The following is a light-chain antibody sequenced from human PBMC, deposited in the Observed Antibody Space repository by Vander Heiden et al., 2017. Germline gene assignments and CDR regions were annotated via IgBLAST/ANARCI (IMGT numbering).Light chain of an antibody. CDR2: GAS. CDR3: QQHNIWPPWT. Sequence: EIVMTQSPATLSVSPGERATLSCSASQSVSSNLAWYQQKPGQAPRLLLYGASTSATGIPARFIGSGSGTEFTLTISSRQSEDFAVYYCQQHNIWPPWTFGQGTKVEIK. J-gene: IGKJ1*01. V-gene: IGKV3-15*01. CDR1: QSVSSN.